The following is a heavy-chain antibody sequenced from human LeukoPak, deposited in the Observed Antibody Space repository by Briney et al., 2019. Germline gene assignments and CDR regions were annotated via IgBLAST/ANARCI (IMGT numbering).Heavy chain of an antibody. V-gene: IGHV4-59*08. CDR1: GGSISSYY. CDR3: ARLIYGSRNYGMDV. J-gene: IGHJ6*02. D-gene: IGHD3-10*01. Sequence: SETLSLTCTVSGGSISSYYWSWIRQPPGKGLEWIGYIYYSGSTNYNPSLKSRVTISVDTSKNQFSLKLSSVTAADTAVYYCARLIYGSRNYGMDVWGQGTTVTVSS. CDR2: IYYSGST.